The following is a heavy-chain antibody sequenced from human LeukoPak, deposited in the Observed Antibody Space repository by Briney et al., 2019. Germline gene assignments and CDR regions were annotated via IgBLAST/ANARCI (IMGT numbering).Heavy chain of an antibody. CDR2: LSGSGGNN. Sequence: GGSLRLSCAASGFTFSSYAMSWVRQAPGKGLEWVSTLSGSGGNNYYADSVKGRVTISRDNSKNTLYLQMNSLRAEDTAVYHCAKGSYYYDSADYFDYWGQGTLVTVSS. J-gene: IGHJ4*02. V-gene: IGHV3-23*01. CDR3: AKGSYYYDSADYFDY. D-gene: IGHD3-22*01. CDR1: GFTFSSYA.